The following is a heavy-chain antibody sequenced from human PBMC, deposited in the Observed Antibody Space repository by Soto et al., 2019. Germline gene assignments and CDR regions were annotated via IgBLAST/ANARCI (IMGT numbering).Heavy chain of an antibody. J-gene: IGHJ4*02. D-gene: IGHD2-21*02. CDR2: IWYDGSNK. V-gene: IGHV3-33*01. CDR1: GFTFSSYG. CDR3: ARIMCGGDCYDFDS. Sequence: QVQPVESGGGVVQPGRSVRVSCAASGFTFSSYGMHWFRQSPGKGLEWVAVIWYDGSNKYHADSVKGRFTISRDNSKNTLYLPMNSLRAEYTAVYYCARIMCGGDCYDFDSWGQGTLVTVSS.